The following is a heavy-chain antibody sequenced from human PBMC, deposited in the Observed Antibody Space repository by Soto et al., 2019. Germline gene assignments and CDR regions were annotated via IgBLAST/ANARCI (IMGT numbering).Heavy chain of an antibody. Sequence: GGSLRLSCAASGFTFSSYAMSWVRQAPGKGLEWVSAISGSGGSTYYADSVKGRFTISRDNSKNTLYLQMNSLRAEDTAVYYCARVAAAPVHYYYYMXVWGKGTTVTVSS. D-gene: IGHD2-15*01. CDR2: ISGSGGST. J-gene: IGHJ6*03. CDR1: GFTFSSYA. V-gene: IGHV3-23*01. CDR3: ARVAAAPVHYYYYMXV.